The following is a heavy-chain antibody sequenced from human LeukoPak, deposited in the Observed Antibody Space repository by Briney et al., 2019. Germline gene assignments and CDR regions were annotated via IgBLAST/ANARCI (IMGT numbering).Heavy chain of an antibody. Sequence: GESMQICCKGSVYSFTSCWICWGRPMPGKLLEGMEIIYAGDSDTRYSPSFQGQVTISADKSISTAYLQWSSLKASDTAMYYCARQGLPSSGIDPWGQGTLVTVSS. J-gene: IGHJ5*02. CDR2: IYAGDSDT. V-gene: IGHV5-51*01. CDR3: ARQGLPSSGIDP. D-gene: IGHD3-3*01. CDR1: VYSFTSCW.